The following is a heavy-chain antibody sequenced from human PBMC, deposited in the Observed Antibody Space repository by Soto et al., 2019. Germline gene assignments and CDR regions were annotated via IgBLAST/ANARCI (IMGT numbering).Heavy chain of an antibody. Sequence: GGSLRLSCAASGFTFSDYYMSWIRQAPGKGLEWVSYISSSSSYTNYADSVKGQFTISRDNAKNSLYLQMNSLRAEDTAVYYCARGLESIAARPRYYYGMDVWGQGTTVTVSS. CDR1: GFTFSDYY. CDR3: ARGLESIAARPRYYYGMDV. V-gene: IGHV3-11*06. CDR2: ISSSSSYT. D-gene: IGHD6-6*01. J-gene: IGHJ6*02.